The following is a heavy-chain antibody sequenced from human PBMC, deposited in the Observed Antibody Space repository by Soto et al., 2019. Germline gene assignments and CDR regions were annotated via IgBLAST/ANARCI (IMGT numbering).Heavy chain of an antibody. CDR2: IDPSDSYT. CDR1: EYSFTSYW. J-gene: IGHJ6*02. CDR3: ARRKATGTTQSPYYYHYGMAV. Sequence: GESLKISCKGSEYSFTSYWISWVRQMPGKGLEWMGRIDPSDSYTNYSPSFQGHVTISADKSISTAYLQWSSLKASDTAMYYCARRKATGTTQSPYYYHYGMAVWGQGTTVTVSS. V-gene: IGHV5-10-1*01. D-gene: IGHD1-1*01.